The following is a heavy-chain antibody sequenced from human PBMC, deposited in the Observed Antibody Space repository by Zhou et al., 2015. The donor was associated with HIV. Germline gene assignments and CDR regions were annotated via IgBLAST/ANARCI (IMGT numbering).Heavy chain of an antibody. CDR3: ARGAPEDIVVVPAAIGGYFQH. J-gene: IGHJ1*01. CDR2: ITPMFDME. D-gene: IGHD2-2*01. CDR1: GGTFSGSD. Sequence: LVQSGTEVRKPGSSVNVSCKASGGTFSGSDISWVRQAPGQGLEWMGSITPMFDMETYAEKFRARLTITVDKSTSAAYMELNRLTSEDAAVYYCARGAPEDIVVVPAAIGGYFQHWGQGTLVTVSS. V-gene: IGHV1-69*04.